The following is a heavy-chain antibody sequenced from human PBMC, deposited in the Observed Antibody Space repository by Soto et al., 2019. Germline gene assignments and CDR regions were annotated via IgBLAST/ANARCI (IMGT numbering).Heavy chain of an antibody. CDR3: AREKTSSGMDA. J-gene: IGHJ6*02. V-gene: IGHV1-8*01. CDR1: GYTFTSYD. Sequence: QVQLVQSGAEVKKPGASVKVSCKASGYTFTSYDINWVRQATGQGLEWMGWMNPNSGNTGYAQKFQXXVTMTRQTSITTAYMELSSLRSEETAVYYCAREKTSSGMDAWGQGTTVTVSS. CDR2: MNPNSGNT.